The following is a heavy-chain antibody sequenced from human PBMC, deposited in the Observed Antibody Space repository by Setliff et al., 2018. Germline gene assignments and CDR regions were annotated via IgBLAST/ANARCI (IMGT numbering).Heavy chain of an antibody. J-gene: IGHJ3*02. V-gene: IGHV4-34*01. Sequence: PSETLSLTCAVYGGSFSGYYWSWIRQPPGKGLEWIGEINHSGSTNYNPSLKSRVTISVDTSKNQFSLKLSSVTAADTAVYYCARTMYSSSWYGAFDIWGQGTMVTVSS. CDR1: GGSFSGYY. D-gene: IGHD6-13*01. CDR3: ARTMYSSSWYGAFDI. CDR2: INHSGST.